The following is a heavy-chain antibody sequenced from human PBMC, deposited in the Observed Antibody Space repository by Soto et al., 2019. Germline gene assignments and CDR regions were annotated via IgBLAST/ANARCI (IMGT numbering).Heavy chain of an antibody. CDR3: AKDRGSYQYYYYYGMDV. D-gene: IGHD1-26*01. V-gene: IGHV3-30*18. CDR1: GFTFSSYG. CDR2: ISYDGSNK. J-gene: IGHJ6*02. Sequence: QVQLVESGGGVVQPGRSLRLSCAASGFTFSSYGMHWVRQAPGKGLEWVAVISYDGSNKYYAESVKGRFTISRDNSKNTLYLQMNSLRAEDTAVYYCAKDRGSYQYYYYYGMDVWGQGTTVTVSS.